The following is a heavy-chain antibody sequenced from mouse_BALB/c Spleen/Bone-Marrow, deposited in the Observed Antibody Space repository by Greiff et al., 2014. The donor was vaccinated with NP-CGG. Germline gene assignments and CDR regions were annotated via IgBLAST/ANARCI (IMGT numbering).Heavy chain of an antibody. D-gene: IGHD2-14*01. CDR3: ARSGRYDGFAY. V-gene: IGHV1-14*01. Sequence: VQLKQSGPELVKPGASMKMSCKASGYTFTSYVMHWVKQKPGQGLEWIGYINPYNDGTKYNEKFKGKATLTSDKSSSTAYMELSSLTSEDSAVYYCARSGRYDGFAYWGQGTLVTVSA. CDR1: GYTFTSYV. CDR2: INPYNDGT. J-gene: IGHJ3*01.